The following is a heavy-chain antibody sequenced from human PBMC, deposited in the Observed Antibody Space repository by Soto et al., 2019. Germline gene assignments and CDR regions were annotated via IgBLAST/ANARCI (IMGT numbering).Heavy chain of an antibody. CDR2: IYYSGST. Sequence: SETLSLTCTVSGGSISSSSYYWGWIRQPPGKGLEWIGSIYYSGSTYYNPSLKSRVTISVDTSKNQFSLKLSSVTAADTAVDYCARVHYDFWSGYYIPNSPRPSLFDYWGQGTLVTVSS. CDR1: GGSISSSSYY. V-gene: IGHV4-39*01. D-gene: IGHD3-3*01. CDR3: ARVHYDFWSGYYIPNSPRPSLFDY. J-gene: IGHJ4*02.